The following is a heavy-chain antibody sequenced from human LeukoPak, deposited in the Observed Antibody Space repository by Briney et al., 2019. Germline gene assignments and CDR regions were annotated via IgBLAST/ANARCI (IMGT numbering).Heavy chain of an antibody. D-gene: IGHD3-10*01. V-gene: IGHV4-39*01. Sequence: SETLSLTCSVSGGSISSSSYYWGWIRQPPGKGLEWIGSIYCSGSTYYNPSLKSRVTISVDTSKNQFSLKLSSVTAADTAVYYCARGRRLLLWFGELLCWFDPWGQGTLVTVSS. CDR3: ARGRRLLLWFGELLCWFDP. CDR1: GGSISSSSYY. CDR2: IYCSGST. J-gene: IGHJ5*02.